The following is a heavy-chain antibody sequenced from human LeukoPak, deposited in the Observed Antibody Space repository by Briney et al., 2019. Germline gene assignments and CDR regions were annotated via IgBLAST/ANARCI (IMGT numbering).Heavy chain of an antibody. V-gene: IGHV4-38-2*02. Sequence: SETLSLTCTVSGYSISSGNYWDWIRQPPGKGLEWIGSIYHSGSTYYNPSVRSRVTISVDTSKNQFSLKLSSVTAADTAVYYCAKRYGSSTTCYDDRGAFDYWGQGTLVTASS. J-gene: IGHJ4*02. CDR1: GYSISSGNY. CDR3: AKRYGSSTTCYDDRGAFDY. CDR2: IYHSGST. D-gene: IGHD2-2*01.